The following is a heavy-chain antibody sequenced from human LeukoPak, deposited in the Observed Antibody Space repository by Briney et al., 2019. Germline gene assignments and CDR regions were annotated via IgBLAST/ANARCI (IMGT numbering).Heavy chain of an antibody. V-gene: IGHV4-34*12. CDR3: ARASLTIFGVVIFDY. CDR1: GGSFSGYY. Sequence: PSETLSLTCAVYGGSFSGYYRSWIRQSPGKGLEWIGEIIHSGSTNYNPSLKSRVTISLDTSKNQFSLKLSSVTAADTAVYYCARASLTIFGVVIFDYWGQGTLVTVSS. CDR2: IIHSGST. J-gene: IGHJ4*02. D-gene: IGHD3-3*01.